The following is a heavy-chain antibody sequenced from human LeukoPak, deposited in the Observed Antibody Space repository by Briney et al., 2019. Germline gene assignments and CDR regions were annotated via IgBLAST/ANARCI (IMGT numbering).Heavy chain of an antibody. CDR2: ISGSGAST. CDR1: GFTFSSYS. V-gene: IGHV3-23*01. J-gene: IGHJ4*02. D-gene: IGHD5-12*01. CDR3: AKDLRNSGYDFDY. Sequence: GRSLRLSCAASGFTFSSYSMHWVRQAPGKGLEWVSAISGSGASTYYADSVKGLFTISRDNSKSTLYLQMNSLRAEDTAVYYCAKDLRNSGYDFDYWGQGTLVTVSS.